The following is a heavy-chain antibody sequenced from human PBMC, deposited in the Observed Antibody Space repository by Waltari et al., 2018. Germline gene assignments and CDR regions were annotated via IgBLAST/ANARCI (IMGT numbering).Heavy chain of an antibody. V-gene: IGHV4-39*01. J-gene: IGHJ4*02. CDR2: MYYRERT. D-gene: IGHD2-15*01. CDR1: GDSISSSSYY. CDR3: VRHARTTSGGKHFDH. Sequence: QLQLPESGPGLVKASETLSLTCTVSGDSISSSSYYWGWVRQPPGKGLEWIGNMYYRERTYYNPSLKSRVTISGDTSKSQFSLKLSSVTAADTSMYYCVRHARTTSGGKHFDHWGQGMLVTVSP.